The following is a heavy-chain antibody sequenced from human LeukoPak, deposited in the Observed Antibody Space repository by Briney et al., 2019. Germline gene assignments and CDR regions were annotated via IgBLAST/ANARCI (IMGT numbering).Heavy chain of an antibody. CDR2: FDPEDGET. J-gene: IGHJ5*02. Sequence: ASVKVSCKVSGYTLTELSMHWVRQAPGKGLEWMGGFDPEDGETIYAQKFQGRVTMTEDTSTDTAYMELSSLRSEDTAVYYCARDYYDFWSGYLWFDPWGQGTLVTVSS. CDR1: GYTLTELS. CDR3: ARDYYDFWSGYLWFDP. V-gene: IGHV1-24*01. D-gene: IGHD3-3*01.